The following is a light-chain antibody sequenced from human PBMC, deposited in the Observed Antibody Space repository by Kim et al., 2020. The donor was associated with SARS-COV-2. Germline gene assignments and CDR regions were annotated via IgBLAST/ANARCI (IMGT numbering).Light chain of an antibody. J-gene: IGLJ3*02. V-gene: IGLV2-8*01. CDR1: SSDVGSYKF. CDR3: SSYTGANNWV. Sequence: GQSVTISCSGTSSDVGSYKFVSWYQQRPGKAPKLMIYEVNQRASGVPDRFSGSKSGNTASLTVSGLQTEDEADYYCSSYTGANNWVFGGGTKLTVL. CDR2: EVN.